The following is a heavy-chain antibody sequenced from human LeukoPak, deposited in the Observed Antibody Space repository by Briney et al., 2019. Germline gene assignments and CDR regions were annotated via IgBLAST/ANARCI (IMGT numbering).Heavy chain of an antibody. Sequence: GVSLRLSCAASGFTFSSYWMNWARQAPGKGLEWVASINHNGNVNYYVDSVKGRFTISRDNAKNLLYLQMSNLRAEDTAVYFCARGGGLDVWGQGATVTVSS. J-gene: IGHJ6*02. V-gene: IGHV3-7*03. D-gene: IGHD3-16*01. CDR1: GFTFSSYW. CDR2: INHNGNVN. CDR3: ARGGGLDV.